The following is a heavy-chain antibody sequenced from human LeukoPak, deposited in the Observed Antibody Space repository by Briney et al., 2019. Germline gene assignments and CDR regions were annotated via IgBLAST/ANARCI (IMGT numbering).Heavy chain of an antibody. Sequence: ASVKVSCKASGYTFTSYGISWVRQAPGHRLEGMGWISAYNGNTNYAQKLQGRVTMSTDTSTSTAYMGLRSLRSGDTAVYYCARYPKVATNPNPFDYWGQGTLVTVSS. J-gene: IGHJ4*02. CDR3: ARYPKVATNPNPFDY. D-gene: IGHD5-12*01. CDR1: GYTFTSYG. V-gene: IGHV1-18*04. CDR2: ISAYNGNT.